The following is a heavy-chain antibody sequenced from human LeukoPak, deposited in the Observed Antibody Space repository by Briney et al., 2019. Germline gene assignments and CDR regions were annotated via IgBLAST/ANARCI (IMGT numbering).Heavy chain of an antibody. CDR2: ISPDSSTI. V-gene: IGHV3-48*01. CDR1: GFTLSSYN. CDR3: ARPAGSAAGMDV. Sequence: GGSLRLSCAVSGFTLSSYNMNWVRQAPGKGLEWVSYISPDSSTIYYSDSVKGRFTISRDNTKNSLYLQMNSLRAEDTAVYYCARPAGSAAGMDVWGKGTTVTVSS. J-gene: IGHJ6*03. D-gene: IGHD6-25*01.